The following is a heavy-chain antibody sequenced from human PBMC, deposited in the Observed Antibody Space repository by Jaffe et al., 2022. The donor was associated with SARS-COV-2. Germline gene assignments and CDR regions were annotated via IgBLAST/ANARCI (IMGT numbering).Heavy chain of an antibody. J-gene: IGHJ4*02. V-gene: IGHV4-61*02. CDR2: IYTSGST. CDR1: GGSISSGSYY. Sequence: QVQLQESGPGLVKPSQTLSLTCTVSGGSISSGSYYWSWIRQPAGKGLEWIGRIYTSGSTNYNPSLKSRVTISVDTSKNQFSLKLSSVTAADTAVYYCARAPSSSWYGWCFDYWGQGTLVTVSS. D-gene: IGHD6-13*01. CDR3: ARAPSSSWYGWCFDY.